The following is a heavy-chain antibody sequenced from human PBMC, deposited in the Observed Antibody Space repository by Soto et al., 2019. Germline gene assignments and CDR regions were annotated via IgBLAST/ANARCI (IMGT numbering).Heavy chain of an antibody. CDR1: GFTLSGYS. Sequence: GGSLRLSCAASGFTLSGYSMHWVRQAPGKGLEWVSVISYDGNKKLYGDSVKGRFSISRDTSKNTVDLQMNSLRPEDTAVYYCARSIAVAGLDYWGQGTLVTVSS. CDR3: ARSIAVAGLDY. CDR2: ISYDGNKK. D-gene: IGHD6-19*01. V-gene: IGHV3-30-3*01. J-gene: IGHJ4*02.